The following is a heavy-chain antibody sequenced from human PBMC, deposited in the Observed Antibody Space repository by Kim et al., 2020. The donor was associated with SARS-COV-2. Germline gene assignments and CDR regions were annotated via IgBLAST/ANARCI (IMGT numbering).Heavy chain of an antibody. J-gene: IGHJ4*02. CDR2: GSEK. V-gene: IGHV3-7*01. CDR3: ARDDYGDY. Sequence: GSEKYYVDSVKGRFTISRDNAKNSLYLQMNSLRAEDTAVYYCARDDYGDYWGQGTLVTVSS.